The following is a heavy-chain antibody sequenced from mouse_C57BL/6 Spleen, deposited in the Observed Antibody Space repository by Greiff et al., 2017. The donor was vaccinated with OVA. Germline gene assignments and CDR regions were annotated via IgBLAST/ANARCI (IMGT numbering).Heavy chain of an antibody. J-gene: IGHJ2*01. D-gene: IGHD1-1*01. V-gene: IGHV3-6*01. CDR2: ISYDGSN. Sequence: EVQLQQSGPGLVKPSQSLSLTCSVTGYSITSGYYWNWIRQFPGNKLEWMGYISYDGSNNYNPSLKNRISITRDTSKNQFFLKLNSVTTEDTATYYCARGGYGSSPFDYWGQGTTLTVSS. CDR1: GYSITSGYY. CDR3: ARGGYGSSPFDY.